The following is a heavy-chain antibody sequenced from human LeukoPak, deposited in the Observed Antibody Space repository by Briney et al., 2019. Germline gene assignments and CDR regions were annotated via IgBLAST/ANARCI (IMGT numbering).Heavy chain of an antibody. CDR3: ARDHGAPLDY. D-gene: IGHD3-10*01. Sequence: GGSLRLSCAASGFTFSSYSMNWVRQAPGKGLEWVSYISSSSSTIYYADSVKGRFTISRDNAKNSLYLQMNSLRAEDTAVYYCARDHGAPLDYWGQGTLVTVSS. V-gene: IGHV3-48*01. CDR2: ISSSSSTI. CDR1: GFTFSSYS. J-gene: IGHJ4*02.